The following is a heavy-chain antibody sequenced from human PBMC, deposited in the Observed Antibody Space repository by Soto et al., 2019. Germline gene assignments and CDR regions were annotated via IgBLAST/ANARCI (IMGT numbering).Heavy chain of an antibody. Sequence: SSETLSLTCNVSGFAISRGYYWSWVRHPPGKGLEWIGSIYPSVTSYHNPSLESRLTLSIDTSKNQFTLKLASVTAADTALYYCAREKVGTTFFDNWGQGTQVTVCS. V-gene: IGHV4-38-2*02. J-gene: IGHJ4*02. CDR3: AREKVGTTFFDN. CDR1: GFAISRGYY. D-gene: IGHD1-1*01. CDR2: IYPSVTS.